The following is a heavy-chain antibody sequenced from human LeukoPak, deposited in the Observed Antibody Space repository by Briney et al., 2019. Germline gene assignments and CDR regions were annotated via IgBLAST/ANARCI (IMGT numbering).Heavy chain of an antibody. V-gene: IGHV3-53*01. CDR2: ISSGGNT. Sequence: GGSLRLSCAASGFTFSSYAMSWVRQAPGKGLEWVSAISSGGNTYYADSVKGRFTISRDNSKNTVYLQMNGLRAEDTAVYYCAREVRGYYFDYWGQGTLVTASS. D-gene: IGHD5-12*01. CDR3: AREVRGYYFDY. J-gene: IGHJ4*02. CDR1: GFTFSSYA.